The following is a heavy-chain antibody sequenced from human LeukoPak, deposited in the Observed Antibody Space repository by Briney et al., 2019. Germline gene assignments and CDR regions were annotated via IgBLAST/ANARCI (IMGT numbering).Heavy chain of an antibody. J-gene: IGHJ4*02. Sequence: TLFLTCTVSGGSISSGGYYWSWIRQHPGKGLEWIGYIYYSGSTYYNPSLKSRVTISVDTSKNQFSLKLSSVTAADTAVYYCARRRRDGYNYNWGQGTLVTVSS. CDR2: IYYSGST. CDR1: GGSISSGGYY. CDR3: ARRRRDGYNYN. D-gene: IGHD5-24*01. V-gene: IGHV4-31*03.